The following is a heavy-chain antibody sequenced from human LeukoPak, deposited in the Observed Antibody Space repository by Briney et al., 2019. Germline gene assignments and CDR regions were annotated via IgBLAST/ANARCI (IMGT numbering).Heavy chain of an antibody. CDR2: ISAYNGNT. V-gene: IGHV1-18*01. D-gene: IGHD6-19*01. CDR1: GYTFTIYG. Sequence: ASVNVSCKASGYTFTIYGISWVRQAPGQGLEWMGWISAYNGNTNYAQKLQGRVTMTTDTSTSTAYMELRSLRSDDTAVYYCARMRVAGPNDYWGQGTLVTVSS. J-gene: IGHJ4*02. CDR3: ARMRVAGPNDY.